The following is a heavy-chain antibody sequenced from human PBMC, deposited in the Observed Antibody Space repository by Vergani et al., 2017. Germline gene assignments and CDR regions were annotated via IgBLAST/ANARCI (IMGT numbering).Heavy chain of an antibody. CDR3: ARVGYDFWSGNNWFDP. D-gene: IGHD3-3*01. J-gene: IGHJ5*02. V-gene: IGHV3-48*03. CDR1: GFTFSSYE. CDR2: ISSSSSTI. Sequence: EVQLVESGGGLVQPGGSLRLSCAASGFTFSSYEMNWVRQAPGKGLEWVSYISSSSSTIYYADSVKGRFTISRDNAKNSLYLQMNSLRAEDTAVYYCARVGYDFWSGNNWFDPWGQGTLVTVSS.